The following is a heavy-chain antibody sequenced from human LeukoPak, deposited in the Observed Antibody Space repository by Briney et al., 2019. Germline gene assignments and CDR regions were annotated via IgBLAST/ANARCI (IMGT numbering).Heavy chain of an antibody. J-gene: IGHJ6*02. D-gene: IGHD2-15*01. CDR2: ISGSGGST. CDR1: GFTFSIYS. CDR3: AKYVAWGVAAYLTGHYYGMDV. Sequence: GGSLRLSCAASGFTFSIYSMNWVRQAPGKGLEWVSAISGSGGSTYYADSVKGRFTISRDNSKNTLYLQMNSLRAEDTAVYYCAKYVAWGVAAYLTGHYYGMDVWGQGTTVTVSS. V-gene: IGHV3-23*01.